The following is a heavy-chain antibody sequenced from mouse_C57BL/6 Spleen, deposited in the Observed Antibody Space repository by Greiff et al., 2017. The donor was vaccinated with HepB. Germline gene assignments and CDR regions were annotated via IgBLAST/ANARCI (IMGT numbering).Heavy chain of an antibody. D-gene: IGHD1-1*01. Sequence: EVKLQESGPELVKPGASVKIPCKASGYTFTDYNMDWVKQSHGKSLEWIGDINPNNGGTIYNQKFKGKATLTVDKSSSTAYMELRSLTSEDTAVYYCARGSYYYGSSSLDYWGQGTTLTVSS. CDR3: ARGSYYYGSSSLDY. J-gene: IGHJ2*01. CDR2: INPNNGGT. CDR1: GYTFTDYN. V-gene: IGHV1-18*01.